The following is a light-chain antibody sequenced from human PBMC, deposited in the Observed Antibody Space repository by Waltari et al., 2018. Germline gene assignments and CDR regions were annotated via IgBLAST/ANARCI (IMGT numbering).Light chain of an antibody. CDR3: QLGSSVPPT. CDR1: HNINTW. CDR2: GAS. V-gene: IGKV1-12*01. J-gene: IGKJ1*01. Sequence: DIQMTQSPSSVSASIGDRVTITCRASHNINTWLAWYQKKPGKGPNLLIFGASSVQTGGASRFSGSGSGTYVTLTISGLQPEDSATYFCQLGSSVPPTFGQGTIVEVK.